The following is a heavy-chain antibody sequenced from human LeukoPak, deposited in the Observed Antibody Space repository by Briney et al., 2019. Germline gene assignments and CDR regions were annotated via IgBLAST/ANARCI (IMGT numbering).Heavy chain of an antibody. Sequence: RRASVKVSCKASGYTFTSYGISWVRQAPGQGLEWMGWISAYNGNTNYAQKFQGRVTITADKSTSTAYMELSSLGSEDTAVYYCARDLYSSSRPDAFDIWGQGTMVTVSS. CDR3: ARDLYSSSRPDAFDI. CDR1: GYTFTSYG. CDR2: ISAYNGNT. D-gene: IGHD6-13*01. J-gene: IGHJ3*02. V-gene: IGHV1-18*01.